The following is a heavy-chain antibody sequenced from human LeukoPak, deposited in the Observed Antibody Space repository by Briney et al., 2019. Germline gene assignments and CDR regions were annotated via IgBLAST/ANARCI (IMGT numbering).Heavy chain of an antibody. CDR2: IYSGGST. V-gene: IGHV3-53*01. CDR1: GFTVSSNY. J-gene: IGHJ4*02. D-gene: IGHD1-26*01. CDR3: ARGNSGSYGNFDY. Sequence: GGSLRLSCAASGFTVSSNYMSWVRQAPGKGLEWVSVIYSGGSTYYADSVKGRFTISRDNSKNTLYLQMNSLRAEDTAVYYCARGNSGSYGNFDYWGQGTLVTVSS.